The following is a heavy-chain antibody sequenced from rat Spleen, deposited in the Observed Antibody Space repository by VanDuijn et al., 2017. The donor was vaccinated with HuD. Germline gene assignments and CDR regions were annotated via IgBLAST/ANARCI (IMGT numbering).Heavy chain of an antibody. CDR1: GFTFSNYG. Sequence: EVQLVESGGGLVQPGRSLKLSCAASGFTFSNYGMAWVRQAPTKGLEWVATISYDGSSTYYRDSVKGRFTISRDNAKSTLYLQMNSLRSEDTATYYCATEGYDGYYLDYWGQGVMVTVSS. J-gene: IGHJ2*01. V-gene: IGHV5-29*01. CDR2: ISYDGSST. CDR3: ATEGYDGYYLDY. D-gene: IGHD1-12*03.